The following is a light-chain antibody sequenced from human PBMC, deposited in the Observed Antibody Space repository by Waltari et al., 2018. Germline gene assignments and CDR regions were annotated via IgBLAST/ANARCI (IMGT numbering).Light chain of an antibody. CDR2: GGS. J-gene: IGLJ2*01. Sequence: QSALTQPASVSGSPGQSITISCTGSSSAVGRYKFASWYQQHPGKAPQLMIYGGSQRPSGVSNRFSGSKSGNTASLTISGLRAEDEADYYCCSYAGSSPHVIFGGGTKLTVL. V-gene: IGLV2-23*01. CDR1: SSAVGRYKF. CDR3: CSYAGSSPHVI.